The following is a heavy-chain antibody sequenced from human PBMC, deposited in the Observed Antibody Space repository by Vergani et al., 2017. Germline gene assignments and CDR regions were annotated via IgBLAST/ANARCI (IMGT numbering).Heavy chain of an antibody. CDR1: GFTSSSYS. J-gene: IGHJ4*02. V-gene: IGHV3-21*01. D-gene: IGHD3-22*01. Sequence: EVQLVESGGGLVKPGGSLRLSCAASGFTSSSYSMNWVRQAPGKGLEWVSSISSSSSYIYYADSLKGRFTISRDNAKNSLYLKMNSLRAEDTAVYYCAKSVGYYYDSSGSYWGQGTLVTVSS. CDR2: ISSSSSYI. CDR3: AKSVGYYYDSSGSY.